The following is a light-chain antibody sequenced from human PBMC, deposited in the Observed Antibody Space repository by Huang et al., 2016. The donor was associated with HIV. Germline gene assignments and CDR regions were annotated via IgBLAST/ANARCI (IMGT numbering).Light chain of an antibody. Sequence: EIVLTQSPATLSVSPGEGATLSCRANQSIATNLAWYHQRPGQAPRILIYDASTRASGLPGRFSGSGSGTEFTLIVSGLHSEDFAIYYCQQYHNWPYSFGQGTKLEIK. CDR3: QQYHNWPYS. J-gene: IGKJ2*03. CDR2: DAS. CDR1: QSIATN. V-gene: IGKV3-15*01.